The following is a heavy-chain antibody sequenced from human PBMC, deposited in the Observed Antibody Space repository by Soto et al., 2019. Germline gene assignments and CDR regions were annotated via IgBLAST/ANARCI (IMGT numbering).Heavy chain of an antibody. V-gene: IGHV3-23*01. D-gene: IGHD3-22*01. J-gene: IGHJ4*02. CDR1: GFTFSSYA. Sequence: PGGSLRLSCAASGFTFSSYAMSWVRQAPGKGLEWVSAISGSGGSTYYADSVKGRFTISRDNSKNTLYLQMNSLRAEDTAVYYCAKDRYYDSSGYSLYFDYWGQGTLVTVSS. CDR3: AKDRYYDSSGYSLYFDY. CDR2: ISGSGGST.